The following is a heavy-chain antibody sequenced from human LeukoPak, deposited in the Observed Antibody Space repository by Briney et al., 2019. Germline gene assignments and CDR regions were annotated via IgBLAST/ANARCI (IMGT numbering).Heavy chain of an antibody. J-gene: IGHJ2*01. CDR3: AKVSSDSSSWYWNWYFDL. Sequence: GGSLRLSCAASGFTFSSYGMHWVRQAPGKGLEWVAFIRYDGSNKYYADSVKGRFTISRDNSKNTLYLQMNSLRAEGTAVYYCAKVSSDSSSWYWNWYFDLWGRGTLVTVSS. CDR1: GFTFSSYG. V-gene: IGHV3-30*02. D-gene: IGHD6-13*01. CDR2: IRYDGSNK.